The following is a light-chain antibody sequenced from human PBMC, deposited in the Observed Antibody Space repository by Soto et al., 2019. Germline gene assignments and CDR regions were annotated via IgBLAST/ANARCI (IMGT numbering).Light chain of an antibody. J-gene: IGKJ3*01. Sequence: EIVLTQSPGTLSLSPGERATLSCRASQSVSSSYLAWYQQKPGQAPRLLIYGASSRATGIPDRFSGSGSGTDFTLPISRLEPEDFAVYYCQQYVSSFTFGPGTKVDIK. V-gene: IGKV3-20*01. CDR2: GAS. CDR1: QSVSSSY. CDR3: QQYVSSFT.